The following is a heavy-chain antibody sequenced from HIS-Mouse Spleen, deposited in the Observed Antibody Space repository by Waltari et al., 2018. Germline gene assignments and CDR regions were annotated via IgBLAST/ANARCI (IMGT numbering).Heavy chain of an antibody. CDR3: AAPLVGATDYFDY. Sequence: QLQLQESGPGLVKPSETLSLTCTVSGGSISSSSYYWGWIRQPPGKGLEWIGSIYYRGSTYYNPSLKSRVTISVDTSKNQFSLKLSSVTAADTAVYYCAAPLVGATDYFDYWGQGTLVTVSS. V-gene: IGHV4-39*01. CDR2: IYYRGST. D-gene: IGHD1-26*01. CDR1: GGSISSSSYY. J-gene: IGHJ4*02.